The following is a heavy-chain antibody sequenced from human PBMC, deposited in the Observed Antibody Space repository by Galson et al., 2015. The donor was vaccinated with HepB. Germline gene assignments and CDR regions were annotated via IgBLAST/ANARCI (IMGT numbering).Heavy chain of an antibody. CDR1: GFTFSTYG. CDR3: AKERTTVTHDY. V-gene: IGHV3-23*01. CDR2: ISGGGGST. D-gene: IGHD4-17*01. Sequence: SLRLSCAASGFTFSTYGMSWVRLAPGKGLEWVSAISGGGGSTYYADSVKGRFTISRDNSKNTLYLQMNSLRAEDTAVYYCAKERTTVTHDYWGQGTLVIVSS. J-gene: IGHJ4*02.